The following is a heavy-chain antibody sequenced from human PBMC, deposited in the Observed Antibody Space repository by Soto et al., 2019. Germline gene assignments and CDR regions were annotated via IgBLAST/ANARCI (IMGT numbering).Heavy chain of an antibody. D-gene: IGHD2-21*02. CDR3: ARASPVICGGDPCYRLDSSFDS. CDR1: GATFSTTG. Sequence: QVQLVQSGAEVRKPGSSLRVSCKSSGATFSTTGISWVRQAPGQGLEWMGGIIPLFRTPKYARKFQGRGSITADESTNTVYMELNSLRPDDAAVYYCARASPVICGGDPCYRLDSSFDSWGQGSLVIVSS. CDR2: IIPLFRTP. J-gene: IGHJ5*01. V-gene: IGHV1-69*01.